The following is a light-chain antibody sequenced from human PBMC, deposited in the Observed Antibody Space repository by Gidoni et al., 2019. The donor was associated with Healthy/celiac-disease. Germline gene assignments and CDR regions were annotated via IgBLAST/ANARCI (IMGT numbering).Light chain of an antibody. CDR2: DAS. CDR1: QDSSNY. CDR3: QQYDNLRRT. V-gene: IGKV1-33*01. Sequence: DIQMTQSPSSLSASVGDRVTITCQASQDSSNYLNWYQQKPGKAPKLLIYDASNLETGAPSRFSGSGSGTDFTFTISSLQPEDIATYYCQQYDNLRRTFGQGTRLEIK. J-gene: IGKJ5*01.